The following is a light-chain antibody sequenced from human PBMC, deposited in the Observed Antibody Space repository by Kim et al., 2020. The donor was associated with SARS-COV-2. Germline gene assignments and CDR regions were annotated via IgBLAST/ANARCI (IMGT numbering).Light chain of an antibody. CDR3: CSYAGNNNVV. V-gene: IGLV2-8*01. CDR2: EVT. Sequence: YNFVSWYRQYPGRAPQLIISEVTKRPSGVTDRFSGSKSGNTASLTVSGLQADDEAHYYCCSYAGNNNVVFGGGTQLTVL. J-gene: IGLJ2*01. CDR1: YNF.